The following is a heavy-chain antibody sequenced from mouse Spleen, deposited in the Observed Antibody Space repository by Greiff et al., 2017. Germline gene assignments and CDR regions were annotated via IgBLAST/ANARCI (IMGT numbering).Heavy chain of an antibody. J-gene: IGHJ4*01. CDR1: GFTFSDYY. D-gene: IGHD2-12*01. V-gene: IGHV5-16*01. CDR3: AKLYDDYAMDY. CDR2: INYDGSST. Sequence: EVQRVESEGGLVQPGSSMKLSCTASGFTFSDYYMAWVRQVPEKGLEWVANINYDGSSTYYLDSLKSRFIISGDNAKNILYLQMSSLKSEDTATYYCAKLYDDYAMDYWGQGTSVTVSS.